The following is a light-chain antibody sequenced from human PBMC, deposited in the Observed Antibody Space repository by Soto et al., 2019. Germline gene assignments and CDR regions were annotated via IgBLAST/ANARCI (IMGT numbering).Light chain of an antibody. CDR3: QQYNKWPLT. J-gene: IGKJ4*01. V-gene: IGKV3-15*01. CDR1: QSVSSY. CDR2: GAS. Sequence: ENVLTQSPGTLAFPPGERSTLSCSASQSVSSYLAWYQQKPGQAPRLLIYGASLRATGIPARFSGGGSGTEFTLTISSLQSEDFAVYYCQQYNKWPLTFGGGTKVDIK.